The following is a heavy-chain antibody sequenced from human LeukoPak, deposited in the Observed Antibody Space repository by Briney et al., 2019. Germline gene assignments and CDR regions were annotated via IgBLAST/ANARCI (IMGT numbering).Heavy chain of an antibody. D-gene: IGHD4-17*01. CDR3: ARTTDYGDYSSWFDP. CDR2: IYYSGST. Sequence: SETLSLTCTVSGGSISSYYWSWIRQPPGKGLEWIGYIYYSGSTNYNPSLKSRVTISVDTSKNQFSLKLSSVTAADTAVYYCARTTDYGDYSSWFDPWGQGTLVTVSS. J-gene: IGHJ5*02. V-gene: IGHV4-59*01. CDR1: GGSISSYY.